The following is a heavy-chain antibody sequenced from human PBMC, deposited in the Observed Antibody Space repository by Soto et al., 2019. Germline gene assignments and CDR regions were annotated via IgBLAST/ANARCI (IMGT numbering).Heavy chain of an antibody. D-gene: IGHD3-3*01. J-gene: IGHJ4*02. CDR2: MNPNSGNT. CDR1: GYTFNSYD. Sequence: APLKACCKSPGYTFNSYDSNWVRQSTGQGLEWMGWMNPNSGNTGYAQKFQGRVTMTRNTSISTAYMELSSLRSEDTAVYYCARGDRDFWSGYYTYFDYWGQRTLVTVSS. V-gene: IGHV1-8*01. CDR3: ARGDRDFWSGYYTYFDY.